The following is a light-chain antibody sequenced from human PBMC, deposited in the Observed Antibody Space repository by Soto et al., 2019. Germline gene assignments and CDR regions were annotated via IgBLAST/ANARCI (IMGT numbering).Light chain of an antibody. J-gene: IGKJ1*01. V-gene: IGKV1-5*02. Sequence: DLQMTQAPPTLSASVGARVPIICRASQSTSGWLAWYQQKPGKAPKLLIYDASILESGVPSRFSGSGSGTEFTLTISSLQPDDFASYYCQQYNTYPWTFGQGTKVDIK. CDR3: QQYNTYPWT. CDR1: QSTSGW. CDR2: DAS.